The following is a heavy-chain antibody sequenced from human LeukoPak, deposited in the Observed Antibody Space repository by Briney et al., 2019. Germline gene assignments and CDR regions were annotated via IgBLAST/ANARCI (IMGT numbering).Heavy chain of an antibody. J-gene: IGHJ4*02. V-gene: IGHV3-23*01. D-gene: IGHD3-10*01. CDR2: ISGSSGST. CDR1: GFTFSSYA. Sequence: GGSLRLSCAASGFTFSSYAMSWVRQAPGKGLEWVSAISGSSGSTYYADSVKGRFTISRDNSKNTLYLQMNSLRAEDTAVYYCAKRGFGEFTFDYWGQGTLVTVSS. CDR3: AKRGFGEFTFDY.